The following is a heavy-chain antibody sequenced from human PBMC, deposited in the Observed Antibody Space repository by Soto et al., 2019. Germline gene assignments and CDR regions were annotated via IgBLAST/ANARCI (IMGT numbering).Heavy chain of an antibody. D-gene: IGHD2-2*01. CDR1: GYTFTSYG. Sequence: QVQLVQSGAEVKKPGASVKVSCKASGYTFTSYGISWVRQAPGQGLEWMGWISAYNGNTNYAQKLQGRVTMTTDTSASTAYIELRSLRSDDTAVYYCARVPSPYCSSTSCYSTLMDVWGKGTTVTVSS. V-gene: IGHV1-18*01. CDR2: ISAYNGNT. CDR3: ARVPSPYCSSTSCYSTLMDV. J-gene: IGHJ6*03.